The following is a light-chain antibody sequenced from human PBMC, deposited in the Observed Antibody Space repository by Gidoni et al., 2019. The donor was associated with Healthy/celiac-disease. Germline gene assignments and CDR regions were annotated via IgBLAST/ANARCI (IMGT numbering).Light chain of an antibody. CDR1: QSGSSSY. J-gene: IGKJ1*01. CDR2: GAS. Sequence: DIVLPHSPGTLSLSPGERATLSCRASQSGSSSYLAWYQQKPGQAPRLLIYGASSRATGIPDRFSGSGSGTDFTLTISRLEPEDFAVYYCQQYGSSPSWTFGQXTKVEIK. CDR3: QQYGSSPSWT. V-gene: IGKV3-20*01.